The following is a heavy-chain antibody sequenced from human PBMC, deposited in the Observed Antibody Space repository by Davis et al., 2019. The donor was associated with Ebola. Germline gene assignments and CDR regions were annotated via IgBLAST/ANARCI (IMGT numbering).Heavy chain of an antibody. Sequence: PSETLSLTCGVYGGSFSGYYWSWIRQSPGKGPEWIGQIDASGNTNYNPSLKSRVTISIDRSQIHFSLRLSSVTAADTAVYYCVGRDDFWSGYYRYWGRGTLVTVSS. J-gene: IGHJ4*02. CDR2: IDASGNT. CDR3: VGRDDFWSGYYRY. CDR1: GGSFSGYY. D-gene: IGHD3-3*01. V-gene: IGHV4-34*01.